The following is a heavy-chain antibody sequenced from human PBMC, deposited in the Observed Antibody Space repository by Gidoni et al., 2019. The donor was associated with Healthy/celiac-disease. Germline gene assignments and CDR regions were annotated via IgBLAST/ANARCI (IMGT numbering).Heavy chain of an antibody. J-gene: IGHJ6*02. D-gene: IGHD6-13*01. V-gene: IGHV3-21*01. CDR3: ARDHGQQLVLDYYYGMDV. CDR1: GFHFTRYT. Sequence: EVQLVESGGGLVKPGGSLRLPCAASGFHFTRYTMNWVRQAPGKGLEWVSFISSSSSYIYYADSVKGRFTISRDNAKNSLYLQMNSLRAEDTAVYYCARDHGQQLVLDYYYGMDVWGQGTTVTVSS. CDR2: ISSSSSYI.